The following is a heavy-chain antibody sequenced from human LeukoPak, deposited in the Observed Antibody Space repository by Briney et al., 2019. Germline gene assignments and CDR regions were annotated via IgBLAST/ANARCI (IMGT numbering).Heavy chain of an antibody. V-gene: IGHV4-61*08. CDR1: GASVGSAGYH. CDR2: IYYISNT. D-gene: IGHD1-26*01. J-gene: IGHJ5*02. Sequence: SETLSLTCTVSGASVGSAGYHWSWIRQPPGGGLEWIGYIYYISNTNYNPSLKSRVTMSVDPSKNQFSLKLNSVTAADTAVYYCARAAIVGATDNWFDPWGQGTLVTVSS. CDR3: ARAAIVGATDNWFDP.